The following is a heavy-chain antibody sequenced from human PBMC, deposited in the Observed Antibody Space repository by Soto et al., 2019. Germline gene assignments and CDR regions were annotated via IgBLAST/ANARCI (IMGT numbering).Heavy chain of an antibody. D-gene: IGHD2-15*01. CDR1: GFTFSSYA. J-gene: IGHJ4*02. CDR3: AKGYCSGGSCYGVGFDY. Sequence: GGSLRLSCAASGFTFSSYAMSWVRQAPGKGLEWVSAISGSGGSTYYADSVKGRFTISRDNSKNTLYLQMNSLRAEDTAVYYCAKGYCSGGSCYGVGFDYWGQGTLVTVSS. CDR2: ISGSGGST. V-gene: IGHV3-23*01.